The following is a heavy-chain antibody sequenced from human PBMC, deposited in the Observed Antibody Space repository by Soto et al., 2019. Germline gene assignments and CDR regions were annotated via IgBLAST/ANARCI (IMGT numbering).Heavy chain of an antibody. D-gene: IGHD1-1*01. CDR3: ARDRYNWNDDADAFDI. CDR1: GYTFTSYG. V-gene: IGHV1-18*01. Sequence: QVQLVQSGAEVKKPGASVKVSCKASGYTFTSYGISWVRQAPGQGLEGMGWISAYNGNTNYAQKLQGRVTMTTDTSTSTAYMELRSLRSDDTAVYYCARDRYNWNDDADAFDIWGQGTMVTVSS. CDR2: ISAYNGNT. J-gene: IGHJ3*02.